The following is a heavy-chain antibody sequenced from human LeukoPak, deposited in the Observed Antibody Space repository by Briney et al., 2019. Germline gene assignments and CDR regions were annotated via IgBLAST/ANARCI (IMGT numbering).Heavy chain of an antibody. Sequence: SETLSLTCTVSGGSISSGSYYWSWIRQPAGKGLEWIGRIYTSGSTNYNPSLKSRVTISVDTSKQQFALKLSSMTAADTAVYYCARHEEEDGYNAKTPDYWGQGTLVTVSS. J-gene: IGHJ4*02. CDR3: ARHEEEDGYNAKTPDY. CDR2: IYTSGST. D-gene: IGHD5-24*01. V-gene: IGHV4-61*02. CDR1: GGSISSGSYY.